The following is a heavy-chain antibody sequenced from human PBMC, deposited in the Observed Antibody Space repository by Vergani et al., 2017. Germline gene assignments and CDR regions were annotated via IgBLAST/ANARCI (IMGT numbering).Heavy chain of an antibody. CDR1: GGSISSYY. D-gene: IGHD6-13*01. V-gene: IGHV4-59*01. CDR2: IYYSGST. CDR3: ASGLAAAGTWFDP. J-gene: IGHJ5*02. Sequence: QVQLQESGPGLVKPSETLSLTCSVSGGSISSYYWSWIRQPPGKGLEWIGYIYYSGSTNYNPSLKSRVTISVDTSKNQFSRKLSSVTAADTAVYYCASGLAAAGTWFDPWGQGTLVTVSS.